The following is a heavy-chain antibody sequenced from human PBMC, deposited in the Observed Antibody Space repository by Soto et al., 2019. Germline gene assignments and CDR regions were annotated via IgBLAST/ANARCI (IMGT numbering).Heavy chain of an antibody. CDR2: INPNSGGT. Sequence: ASVKVSCKASGYTFTGYYMHWVRQAPGQGLEWMGWINPNSGGTNYAQKFQGRVTMTRDTSISTAYMELSRLRSDDTAVYYCARARKGTTVTTGYYFDYWGQGTLVTVS. CDR3: ARARKGTTVTTGYYFDY. CDR1: GYTFTGYY. D-gene: IGHD4-17*01. V-gene: IGHV1-2*02. J-gene: IGHJ4*02.